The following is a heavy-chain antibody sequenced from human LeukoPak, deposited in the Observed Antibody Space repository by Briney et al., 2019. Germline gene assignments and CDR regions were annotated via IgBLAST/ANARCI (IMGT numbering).Heavy chain of an antibody. CDR2: IIPIFGTA. D-gene: IGHD3-22*01. J-gene: IGHJ4*02. V-gene: IGHV1-69*05. CDR1: GGTFSSYA. Sequence: SVKVSCKASGGTFSSYAISWVRLAPGQGLEWMGGIIPIFGTANYAQKFQGRVTITTDESTSTAYMELSSLRSEDTAVYYCARAITYYYDSSGYCFDYWGQGTLVTVSS. CDR3: ARAITYYYDSSGYCFDY.